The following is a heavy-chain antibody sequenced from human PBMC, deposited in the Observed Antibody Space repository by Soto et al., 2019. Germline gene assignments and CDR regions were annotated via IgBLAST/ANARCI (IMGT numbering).Heavy chain of an antibody. D-gene: IGHD3-10*01. CDR3: ARHAYGSGFYYGMNV. CDR1: GGSITSYY. CDR2: IYYTGST. J-gene: IGHJ6*02. V-gene: IGHV4-59*08. Sequence: QVQLQESGPGLVKPSETLSLTCTVSGGSITSYYWSWIRQPPGKGLEWLGYIYYTGSTNYNPSLKSRVTISLDTSKNQFSLNLSSVTAADTAVYYCARHAYGSGFYYGMNVWGQGTTVTVSS.